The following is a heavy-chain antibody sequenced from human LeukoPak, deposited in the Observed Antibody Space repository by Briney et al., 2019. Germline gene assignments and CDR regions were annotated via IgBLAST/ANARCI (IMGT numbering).Heavy chain of an antibody. J-gene: IGHJ3*02. CDR1: GFTFSSYA. Sequence: GGSLRLSCAASGFTFSSYAMSWVRQAPGKGLEWVSAISGSGGSTYYADSVKGRFTISRDNSKNTLYLQMNSLRAEDTAVYYCAKGRHDYGDYGDAFDIWGQGTMVTVSS. CDR2: ISGSGGST. D-gene: IGHD4-17*01. V-gene: IGHV3-23*01. CDR3: AKGRHDYGDYGDAFDI.